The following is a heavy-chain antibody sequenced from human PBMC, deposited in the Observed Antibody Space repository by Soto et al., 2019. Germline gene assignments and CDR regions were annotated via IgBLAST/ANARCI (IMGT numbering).Heavy chain of an antibody. CDR1: GYTFTTYG. J-gene: IGHJ4*02. CDR3: ARDHGRDGHNDGFDFDY. CDR2: ISTYRGNT. Sequence: ASVKVSCKASGYTFTTYGITWVRQAPGQGLEWMGWISTYRGNTNYAQKFQGRVTMTTDTSTNTGHMELRSLRSDDTAVYYCARDHGRDGHNDGFDFDYWGQGNLVTVSS. D-gene: IGHD3-10*01. V-gene: IGHV1-18*04.